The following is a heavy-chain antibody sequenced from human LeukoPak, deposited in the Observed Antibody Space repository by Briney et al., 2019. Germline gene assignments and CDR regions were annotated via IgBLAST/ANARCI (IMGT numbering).Heavy chain of an antibody. CDR2: ISQTANTI. V-gene: IGHV3-48*03. J-gene: IGHJ4*02. CDR1: GFTFRNYE. D-gene: IGHD4-17*01. Sequence: GGSLKLSCVASGFTFRNYEMNWVRQAPGQGLEWISFISQTANTIRYRDSVKGRFTISRDNAKNSLYLQINSLRAEDTAVYYCATPPTVTRNYWGQGILVTVSS. CDR3: ATPPTVTRNY.